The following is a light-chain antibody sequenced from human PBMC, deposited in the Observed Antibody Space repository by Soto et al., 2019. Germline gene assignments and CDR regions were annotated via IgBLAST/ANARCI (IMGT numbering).Light chain of an antibody. CDR1: QGVTTN. CDR3: QQYNNWPFS. V-gene: IGKV3-15*01. CDR2: DVS. Sequence: VITPSTATLSVSPGERATLSCRAGQGVTTNFAWYQQKSGQSPRLLIYDVSIRATGVPARFSGTGSETDFTLTISGLQSEDSAVYFCQQYNNWPFSFGQGTRLEIK. J-gene: IGKJ5*01.